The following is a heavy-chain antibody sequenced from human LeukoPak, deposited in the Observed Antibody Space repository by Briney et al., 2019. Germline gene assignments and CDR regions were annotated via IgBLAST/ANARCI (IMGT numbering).Heavy chain of an antibody. CDR1: GFTFSSYG. J-gene: IGHJ4*02. CDR2: ISYDGSNK. D-gene: IGHD4-17*01. Sequence: GGSLRLSCAASGFTFSSYGMHWVRQAPGKGLEWVAAISYDGSNKYYADSVKGRFTISRDNSKNTLYLQMNSLRAEDTAVYYCAKARGGATVTTTVGYWGQGTLVTVSS. CDR3: AKARGGATVTTTVGY. V-gene: IGHV3-30*18.